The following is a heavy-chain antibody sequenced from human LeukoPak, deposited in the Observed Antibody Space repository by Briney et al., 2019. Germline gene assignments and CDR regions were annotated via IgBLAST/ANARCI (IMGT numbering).Heavy chain of an antibody. CDR3: ARAGGGDSRMAFDP. CDR2: MNIDGSST. V-gene: IGHV3-74*01. D-gene: IGHD6-13*01. J-gene: IGHJ5*02. CDR1: GFTFSDYW. Sequence: PGGSLRLSCAASGFTFSDYWMYWCREAPGEGLVWVSRMNIDGSSTSYADSVKGRFTMSRDNAKNTLYLQMNSLRVEDTAIYYCARAGGGDSRMAFDPWGQGTLVTVSS.